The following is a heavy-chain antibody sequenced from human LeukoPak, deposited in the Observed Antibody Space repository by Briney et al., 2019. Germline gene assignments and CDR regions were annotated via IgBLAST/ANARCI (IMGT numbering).Heavy chain of an antibody. D-gene: IGHD5-12*01. J-gene: IGHJ4*02. CDR1: GYTFTSYG. Sequence: ASVKVSCKASGYTFTSYGISWVRQAPGQGLEWMGWISAYNGNTNYAQKLQGRVTMTTDTSTSTAYMELRSLRSDDTAVYYCARRRGYSGYDYYFDYWGQGTLVTVSS. V-gene: IGHV1-18*01. CDR3: ARRRGYSGYDYYFDY. CDR2: ISAYNGNT.